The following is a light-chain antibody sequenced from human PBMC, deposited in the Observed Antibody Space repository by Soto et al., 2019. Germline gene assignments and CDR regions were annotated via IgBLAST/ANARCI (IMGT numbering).Light chain of an antibody. CDR3: QRYNNWPLT. V-gene: IGKV3-15*01. CDR2: DTS. J-gene: IGKJ4*01. Sequence: EIVMTQSPATLSVSPGERATLSCRASQSVSNNYLAWYQQKPGQTPRLLIYDTSARATGVPARFSGSRSGPEFTLTINSLQSEDFAIYYCQRYNNWPLTFGGGTKVDIK. CDR1: QSVSNN.